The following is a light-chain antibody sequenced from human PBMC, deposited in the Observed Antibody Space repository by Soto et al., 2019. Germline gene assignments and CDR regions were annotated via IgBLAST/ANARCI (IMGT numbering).Light chain of an antibody. J-gene: IGKJ1*01. CDR2: AAS. CDR1: QGISNF. CDR3: QKYAGDPQT. V-gene: IGKV1-27*01. Sequence: DVQMTQSPSSLSASVGDIVTITCRASQGISNFLAWYQQKPGKAPELLIYAASTLQSGVPSRFSGGGIGTDFTLTISSLQPEDVATYYCQKYAGDPQTFGQGTRVEIK.